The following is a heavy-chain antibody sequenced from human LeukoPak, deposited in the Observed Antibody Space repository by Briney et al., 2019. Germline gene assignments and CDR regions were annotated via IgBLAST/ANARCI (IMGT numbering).Heavy chain of an antibody. Sequence: ASLKVSCKASGYTLTRYYPHWVRQGPGQGRGWRGILYPSGGSTSYAQTFQGRVTMTRDTSTSTVYMELSSLRSEDTAVYYCAREAVRGTCWFDPWGQGTLVTVSS. CDR2: LYPSGGST. CDR3: AREAVRGTCWFDP. D-gene: IGHD3-10*01. J-gene: IGHJ5*02. V-gene: IGHV1-46*01. CDR1: GYTLTRYY.